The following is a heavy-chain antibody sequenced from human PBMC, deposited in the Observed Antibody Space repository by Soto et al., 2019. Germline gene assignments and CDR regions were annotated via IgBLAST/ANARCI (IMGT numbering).Heavy chain of an antibody. CDR1: GGTFSSYA. CDR2: IIPIFGTA. V-gene: IGHV1-69*01. D-gene: IGHD3-9*01. J-gene: IGHJ6*02. Sequence: QVQLVQSGAEVKKPGSSVKVSCKASGGTFSSYAISWVRQAPGQGLEWMGGIIPIFGTANYAQKFQGRVTISADESTSTAYMDLSSLRSEDTAVYYCARRHYDILTGYSDYYYGMDVWGQGTTVTVSS. CDR3: ARRHYDILTGYSDYYYGMDV.